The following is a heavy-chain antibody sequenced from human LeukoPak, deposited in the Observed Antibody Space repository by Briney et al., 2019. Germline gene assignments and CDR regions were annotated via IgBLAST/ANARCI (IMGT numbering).Heavy chain of an antibody. CDR3: AIADTAPPTGFDY. CDR2: INHSGST. Sequence: SETLSLTCAVYGGSFSGYYWSWIRRPPGKGLGWIGEINHSGSTNYNPSLKSRVTISVDTSKNQFSLKLSSVTAADTAVYYCAIADTAPPTGFDYWGQGTLVTVSS. CDR1: GGSFSGYY. J-gene: IGHJ4*02. D-gene: IGHD5-18*01. V-gene: IGHV4-34*01.